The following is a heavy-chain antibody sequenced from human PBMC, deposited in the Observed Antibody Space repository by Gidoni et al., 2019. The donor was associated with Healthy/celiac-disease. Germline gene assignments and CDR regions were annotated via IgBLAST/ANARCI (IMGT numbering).Heavy chain of an antibody. CDR2: ISLNSGSI. Sequence: EVQLVESGGGLVHPGRSLRLSCAASGFTFSDSARHWVRKAPGKGLEWVSGISLNSGSIGYADSVKGRFTISRDNAKNSLYLQMNSLRAEDTALYYCAKGAPQYVWGSYGEYFDYWGQGTLVTVSS. CDR1: GFTFSDSA. D-gene: IGHD3-16*01. V-gene: IGHV3-9*01. J-gene: IGHJ4*02. CDR3: AKGAPQYVWGSYGEYFDY.